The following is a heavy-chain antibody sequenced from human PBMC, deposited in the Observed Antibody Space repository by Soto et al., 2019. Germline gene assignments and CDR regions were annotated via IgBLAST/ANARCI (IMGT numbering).Heavy chain of an antibody. CDR1: GDSGTISDYY. D-gene: IGHD3-22*01. CDR3: AAHDSGGYYAEY. CDR2: IHYSGGT. J-gene: IGHJ4*02. V-gene: IGHV4-39*01. Sequence: QLQLQASGPGLVKPSETLSRTCTVSGDSGTISDYYWGWIRQPPGKGLEWIGSIHYSGGTYYNPSLKSGVTISGDTSKRQFSLKLTSVTAADAAVYYCAAHDSGGYYAEYWGQGTLVTVSA.